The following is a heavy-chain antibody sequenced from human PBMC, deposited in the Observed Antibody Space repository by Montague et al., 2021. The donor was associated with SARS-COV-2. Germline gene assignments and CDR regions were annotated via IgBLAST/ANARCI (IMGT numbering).Heavy chain of an antibody. V-gene: IGHV1-69*04. D-gene: IGHD4-17*01. CDR3: ARGGRRLRSTLDHFGWFDP. CDR1: GGTFSSYA. Sequence: SVKVSCKASGGTFSSYAISWVRQAPGQGLEWMGRIIPILGIANYAQKFQGRVTITADKSTSTAYMELSSLRSEDTAVYYCARGGRRLRSTLDHFGWFDPWGQGTLVTVSS. J-gene: IGHJ5*02. CDR2: IIPILGIA.